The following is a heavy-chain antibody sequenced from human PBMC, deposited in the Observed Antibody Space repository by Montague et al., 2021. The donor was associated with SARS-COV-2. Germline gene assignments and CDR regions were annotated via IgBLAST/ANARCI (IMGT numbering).Heavy chain of an antibody. V-gene: IGHV4-34*01. D-gene: IGHD2-2*02. Sequence: SETLSLTCAVSGGSFSPYYWSWIRQPPGKGLEWIGEINQGGNTKYNPSLQSRVSISLDTSRNQFSLKVSSVTAADTAIYYCARLGDGIVPSPILGLGPYYSFYYMDVWGKGTTVTVSS. CDR3: ARLGDGIVPSPILGLGPYYSFYYMDV. CDR2: INQGGNT. CDR1: GGSFSPYY. J-gene: IGHJ6*03.